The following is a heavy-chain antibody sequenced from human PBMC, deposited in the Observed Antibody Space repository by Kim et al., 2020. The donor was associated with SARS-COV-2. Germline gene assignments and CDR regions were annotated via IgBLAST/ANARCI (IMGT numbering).Heavy chain of an antibody. CDR3: ARDLRVLRNCWFDP. V-gene: IGHV4-61*02. D-gene: IGHD3-3*01. J-gene: IGHJ5*02. Sequence: SETLSLTCTVSGGSISSGSYYWSWIRQPAGKGLEWIGRIYTSGSTNYNPSLKSRVTISVDTSKNQFSLKLSSVTAADTAVYYCARDLRVLRNCWFDPWGQGTLVTVSS. CDR1: GGSISSGSYY. CDR2: IYTSGST.